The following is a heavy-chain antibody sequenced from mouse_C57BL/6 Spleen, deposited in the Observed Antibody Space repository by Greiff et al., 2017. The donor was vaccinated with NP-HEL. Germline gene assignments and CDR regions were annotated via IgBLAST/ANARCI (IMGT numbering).Heavy chain of an antibody. D-gene: IGHD2-1*01. J-gene: IGHJ1*03. CDR1: GYTFTSYW. CDR3: ARGGNYLGWYFDV. V-gene: IGHV1-59*01. CDR2: IDPSDSYT. Sequence: VQLQQPGAELVRPGTSVKLSCKASGYTFTSYWMHWVKQRPGQGLEWIGVIDPSDSYTNYNQKFKGKATLTVDTSSSTAYMQLSSLTSEDSAVYYCARGGNYLGWYFDVWGTGTTVTVSS.